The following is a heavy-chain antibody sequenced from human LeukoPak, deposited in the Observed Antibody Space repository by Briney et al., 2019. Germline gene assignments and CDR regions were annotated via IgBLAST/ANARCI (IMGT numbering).Heavy chain of an antibody. CDR1: GFTFSSYW. CDR3: AKVGKTENYYGSGRFSYYYYMDV. D-gene: IGHD3-10*01. V-gene: IGHV3-30*02. J-gene: IGHJ6*03. CDR2: IRSDGSNK. Sequence: GGSLRLSCAASGFTFSSYWMHWVRQAPGKWLEWAAFIRSDGSNKYYADSVKGRFTISRDNSKNTLYLQMNSLRAEDTAVYYCAKVGKTENYYGSGRFSYYYYMDVWGKGTTVTISS.